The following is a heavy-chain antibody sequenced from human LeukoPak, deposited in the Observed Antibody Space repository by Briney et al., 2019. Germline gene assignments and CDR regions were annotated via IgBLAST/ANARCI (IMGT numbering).Heavy chain of an antibody. D-gene: IGHD3-10*01. CDR2: INHSGST. CDR1: GGSFSGYY. CDR3: ARGIYGSGSYFSPSNYYHYYGMDV. Sequence: PSETLSLTCAVYGGSFSGYYWSWIRQPPGKGLEWIGEINHSGSTNYNPSLKSRVTISVDTSKNQFSLKLSSVTAADTAEYYCARGIYGSGSYFSPSNYYHYYGMDVWGQGTTVTVSS. J-gene: IGHJ6*02. V-gene: IGHV4-34*01.